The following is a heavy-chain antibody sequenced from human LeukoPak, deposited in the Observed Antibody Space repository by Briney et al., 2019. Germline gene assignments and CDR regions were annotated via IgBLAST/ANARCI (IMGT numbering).Heavy chain of an antibody. V-gene: IGHV3-23*01. Sequence: GGSLRLSCAASDFSFITYAMSWVRQAPGKGLEWVPTISGGGDATYYADSVKGRFTISRDNSKNTLYLQMNSLRAEDTAVYYCAKGTLPRKFDYWGQGTLVTVSS. D-gene: IGHD1-26*01. J-gene: IGHJ4*02. CDR3: AKGTLPRKFDY. CDR1: DFSFITYA. CDR2: ISGGGDAT.